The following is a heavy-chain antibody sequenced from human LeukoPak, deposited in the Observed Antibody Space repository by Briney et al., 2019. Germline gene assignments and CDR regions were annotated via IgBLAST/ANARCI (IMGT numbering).Heavy chain of an antibody. Sequence: SETLSLTCAVYGGSFSGYYWSWIRRPPGKGLEWIGEINHSGSTNYNPSLKSRVTISVDTSKNQFSLKLSSVTAADTAVYYCARGPYGGNAASYFDYWGQGTLVTVSS. CDR1: GGSFSGYY. CDR3: ARGPYGGNAASYFDY. CDR2: INHSGST. J-gene: IGHJ4*02. D-gene: IGHD4-23*01. V-gene: IGHV4-34*01.